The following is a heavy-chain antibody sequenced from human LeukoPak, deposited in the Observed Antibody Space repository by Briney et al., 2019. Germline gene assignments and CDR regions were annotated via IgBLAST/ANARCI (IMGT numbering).Heavy chain of an antibody. V-gene: IGHV4-59*08. CDR2: IYYSGST. Sequence: SETLSLTCTISGGSISSYYWSWIRQPPGKGLEWIGYIYYSGSTNYNPSLKSRVTISVDTSKNQFSLKLSSVTAADTVVYYCARRWGSGYKYYFDYWGQGTLVTVSS. CDR1: GGSISSYY. J-gene: IGHJ4*02. CDR3: ARRWGSGYKYYFDY. D-gene: IGHD3-22*01.